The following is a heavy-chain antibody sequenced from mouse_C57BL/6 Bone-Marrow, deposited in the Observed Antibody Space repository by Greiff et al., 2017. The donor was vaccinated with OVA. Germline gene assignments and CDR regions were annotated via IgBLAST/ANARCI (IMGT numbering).Heavy chain of an antibody. CDR3: ARHERGLYDGYYPAMDY. J-gene: IGHJ4*01. V-gene: IGHV1-75*01. CDR2: IFPGSGST. CDR1: GYTFTDYY. D-gene: IGHD2-3*01. Sequence: VQLQESGPELVKPGASVKISCKASGYTFTDYYINWVKQRPGQGLEWIGWIFPGSGSTYYNEKFKGKATLTVDKSSSTAYMLLSSLTSEDSAVYFCARHERGLYDGYYPAMDYWGQGTSVTVSS.